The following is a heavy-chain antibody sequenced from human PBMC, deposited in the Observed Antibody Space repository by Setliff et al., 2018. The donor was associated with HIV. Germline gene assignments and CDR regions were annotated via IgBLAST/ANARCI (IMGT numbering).Heavy chain of an antibody. J-gene: IGHJ5*01. D-gene: IGHD3-22*01. V-gene: IGHV3-48*03. Sequence: GGSLRLSCAASGFTFSRFDMNWVRQVPGKGLEWVAYIDSSSETKYYADSVKGRFSISRGNARNSLFLQMNNLRVEDTAVYYCAREGSSGYTAWFDSWGQGTLVTVSS. CDR2: IDSSSETK. CDR3: AREGSSGYTAWFDS. CDR1: GFTFSRFD.